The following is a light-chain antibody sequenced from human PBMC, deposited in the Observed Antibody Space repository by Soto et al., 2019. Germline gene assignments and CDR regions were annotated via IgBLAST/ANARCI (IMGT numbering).Light chain of an antibody. Sequence: EIVLTQSPPTLSLSPGEIATLSCRASQSISSYLAWYQQKPDQAPRLLIYDASNRATGIPARFSGSGSGTDFTLTISSLEPEDCAVYYCQQRSTWPFTFGPGTKVDIK. CDR1: QSISSY. CDR2: DAS. V-gene: IGKV3-11*01. J-gene: IGKJ3*01. CDR3: QQRSTWPFT.